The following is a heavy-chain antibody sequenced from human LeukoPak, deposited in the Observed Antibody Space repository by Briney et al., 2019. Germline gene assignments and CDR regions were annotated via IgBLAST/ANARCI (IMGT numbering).Heavy chain of an antibody. V-gene: IGHV1-2*02. CDR3: ARAPIIAAAMSSGY. J-gene: IGHJ4*02. CDR2: INPNSGGT. CDR1: GYTFTGYY. D-gene: IGHD6-13*01. Sequence: ASVKVSCKASGYTFTGYYMHWVRQAPGQGLEWMGWINPNSGGTNYAQKFQGRVTMTRDTSISTAYMELNRLRSDDTAVYYCARAPIIAAAMSSGYWGQGTLVTVSS.